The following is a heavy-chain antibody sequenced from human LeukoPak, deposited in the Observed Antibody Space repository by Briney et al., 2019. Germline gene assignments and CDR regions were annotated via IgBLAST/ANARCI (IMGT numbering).Heavy chain of an antibody. Sequence: GGSLRLSCAASEFSISSYEMSWVRQGPGKGLEWVSYISNGGTTVYYADSVRDRFTIFRDNAENSLYLQMNSLRAEDTAVYYCARDASVPGDKIDIWGQGTTVTVSS. V-gene: IGHV3-48*03. CDR3: ARDASVPGDKIDI. D-gene: IGHD2-2*01. J-gene: IGHJ3*02. CDR1: EFSISSYE. CDR2: ISNGGTTV.